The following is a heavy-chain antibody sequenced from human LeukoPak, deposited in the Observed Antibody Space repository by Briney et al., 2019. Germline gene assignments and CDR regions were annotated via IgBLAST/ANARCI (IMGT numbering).Heavy chain of an antibody. CDR3: ARRVGYSSGENWFDP. D-gene: IGHD5-18*01. Sequence: SETLSLTRTVSGGSISSYYWSWIRQPPGKGLEWIGYIYYSGSTNYNPSLKSRVTISVDTSKNQFSLKLSSVTATDTAVYYCARRVGYSSGENWFDPWGQGTLVTVSS. J-gene: IGHJ5*02. V-gene: IGHV4-59*08. CDR1: GGSISSYY. CDR2: IYYSGST.